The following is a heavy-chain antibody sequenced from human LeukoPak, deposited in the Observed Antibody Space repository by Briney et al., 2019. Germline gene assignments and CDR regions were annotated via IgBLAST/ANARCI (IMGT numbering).Heavy chain of an antibody. D-gene: IGHD2-2*02. V-gene: IGHV3-23*01. CDR1: GFTFSSYA. CDR2: ISGSGGST. CDR3: AKDGIVVVPAAIPYNWFDP. Sequence: AGSLRLSRAASGFTFSSYAMSWVRPAPGKGLQGVSAISGSGGSTYYADSVKGRFPISRDNSKNTLYLQMNSLRAEDTAVYYCAKDGIVVVPAAIPYNWFDPWGQGTLVTVSS. J-gene: IGHJ5*02.